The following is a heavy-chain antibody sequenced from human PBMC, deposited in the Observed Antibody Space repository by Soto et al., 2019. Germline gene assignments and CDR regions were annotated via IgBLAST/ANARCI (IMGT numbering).Heavy chain of an antibody. D-gene: IGHD3-3*01. Sequence: SVKVSCKASRGTFSSYAISWVRQAPGQGLSRMGGIIPIFGTANYAQKFQGRVTITADESTSTAYMELSSLRSEDTAVYYCARDLPYYDFWSGYYQVNWFDPWGQGTLVTVS. J-gene: IGHJ5*02. CDR2: IIPIFGTA. CDR3: ARDLPYYDFWSGYYQVNWFDP. V-gene: IGHV1-69*13. CDR1: RGTFSSYA.